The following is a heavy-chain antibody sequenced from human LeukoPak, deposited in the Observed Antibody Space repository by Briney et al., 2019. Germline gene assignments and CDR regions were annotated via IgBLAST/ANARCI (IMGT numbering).Heavy chain of an antibody. CDR3: ARADGDHYYYYGMDV. CDR1: GFTFSSYW. J-gene: IGHJ6*02. Sequence: GGSLRLSCAASGFTFSSYWMHWVRQAPGKGLVWVSRIDSDGSSTSYADSVKGRFTISRDNAKNTLYLQMNSLRAEDTAVYYCARADGDHYYYYGMDVWGQGTTVTVSS. CDR2: IDSDGSST. D-gene: IGHD4-17*01. V-gene: IGHV3-74*01.